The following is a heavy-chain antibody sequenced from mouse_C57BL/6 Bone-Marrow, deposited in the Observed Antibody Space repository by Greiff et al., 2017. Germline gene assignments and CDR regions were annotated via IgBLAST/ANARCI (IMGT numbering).Heavy chain of an antibody. V-gene: IGHV1-80*01. D-gene: IGHD1-1*01. J-gene: IGHJ3*01. CDR1: GYAFSSYW. CDR3: ARFGDYGPAWFAY. Sequence: QVQLQQSGAELVKPGASVKISCKASGYAFSSYWMNWVKQRPGKGLEWIGQIYPGDGDTNYNGKFKGKATLTADKSSSTAYMQLSSLTSEDSAVYFCARFGDYGPAWFAYWGQGTLVTVSA. CDR2: IYPGDGDT.